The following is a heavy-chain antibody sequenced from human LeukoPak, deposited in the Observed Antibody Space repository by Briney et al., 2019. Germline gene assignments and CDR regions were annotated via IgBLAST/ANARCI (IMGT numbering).Heavy chain of an antibody. J-gene: IGHJ4*02. CDR2: IYYSGST. D-gene: IGHD6-13*01. Sequence: SETLSLTCTVSGGSISSSSYYWGWIRQPPGKGLEWIGSIYYSGSTYYNPSLKSRVTISVDTSKNQFSLKLSSVTAADTAVYYCGRGSKQQPPRDWGQGTLVTVSS. V-gene: IGHV4-39*07. CDR3: GRGSKQQPPRD. CDR1: GGSISSSSYY.